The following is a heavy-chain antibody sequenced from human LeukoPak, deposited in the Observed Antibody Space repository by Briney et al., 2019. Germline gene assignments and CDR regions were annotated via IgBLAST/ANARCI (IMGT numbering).Heavy chain of an antibody. Sequence: ASVKVSCKASGYTLTSYDISGVRQATGHGLEWMGWMSPNRGNTGYAQKFQGRVILTRNTPLTTAYRELSSLRSEATAVYYCARRRHNNCWGKGTMVTVSS. J-gene: IGHJ3*01. V-gene: IGHV1-8*01. CDR3: ARRRHNNC. CDR1: GYTLTSYD. CDR2: MSPNRGNT. D-gene: IGHD1-1*01.